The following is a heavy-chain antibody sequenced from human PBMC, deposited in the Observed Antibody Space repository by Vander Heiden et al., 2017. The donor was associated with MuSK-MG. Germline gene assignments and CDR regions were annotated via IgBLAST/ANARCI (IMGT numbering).Heavy chain of an antibody. Sequence: EVQLLESGGGLVQPGGSLRLSCAASGFTFSSYAMSWVRQAPGKGLEWVSAIRGSDDNTYYADSVKGRFTISRDNSKNTLYLQMNSLRVEDTAVYYCAKDRASSGWRFDLWGRGTLVTVSS. J-gene: IGHJ2*01. D-gene: IGHD2-15*01. CDR1: GFTFSSYA. V-gene: IGHV3-23*01. CDR2: IRGSDDNT. CDR3: AKDRASSGWRFDL.